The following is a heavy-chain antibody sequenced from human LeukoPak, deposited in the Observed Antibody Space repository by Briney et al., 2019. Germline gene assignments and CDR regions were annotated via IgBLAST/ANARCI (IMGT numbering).Heavy chain of an antibody. J-gene: IGHJ4*02. D-gene: IGHD1-20*01. CDR1: GGSFSGYY. V-gene: IGHV4-34*01. Sequence: SETLSLTCAVYGGSFSGYYWSWIRQPPGKGLEWIGEINHSGSTNYNPSLKSRVTISVDTSKNQFSLKLSSVTAADTAVYYCARGYNSGFDYWGQGTLVTVS. CDR2: INHSGST. CDR3: ARGYNSGFDY.